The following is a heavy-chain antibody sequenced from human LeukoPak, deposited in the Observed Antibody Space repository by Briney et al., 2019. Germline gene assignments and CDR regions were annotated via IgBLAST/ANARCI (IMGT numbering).Heavy chain of an antibody. CDR1: GFTFSSYW. D-gene: IGHD5-24*01. CDR3: ARRGMAGPLFHFDY. V-gene: IGHV3-7*03. Sequence: GGSLRLSCAASGFTFSSYWMSWVRQAPGKGLEWVANIKQDGSEKYYVDSVKGRFTISRDNAKNSLYLQMNSLRAEDTAVYYRARRGMAGPLFHFDYWGQGTLVTVSS. J-gene: IGHJ4*02. CDR2: IKQDGSEK.